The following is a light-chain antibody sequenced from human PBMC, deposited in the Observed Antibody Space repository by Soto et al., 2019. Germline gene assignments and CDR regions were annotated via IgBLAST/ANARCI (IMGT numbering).Light chain of an antibody. Sequence: EIVLTQSPGTLSLSPGERATLSCRASQSVSSSYLAWYQQKPGQTPRLLIYGASTRATGIPARFSGSGSGTDFTLTINSLEPEDSAVYYCQQRSNWLGTFGQGTKVDIK. J-gene: IGKJ1*01. V-gene: IGKV3D-20*02. CDR3: QQRSNWLGT. CDR1: QSVSSSY. CDR2: GAS.